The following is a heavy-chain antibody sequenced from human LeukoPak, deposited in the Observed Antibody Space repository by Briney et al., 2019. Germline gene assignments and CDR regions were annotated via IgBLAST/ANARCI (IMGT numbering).Heavy chain of an antibody. V-gene: IGHV4-4*07. Sequence: SETLSPTCTVSGGSISSYYWSWIRQPAGKGLEWIGRIYTSGSTNYNPSLKSRVTMSVDTSKNQFFLKLSSVTAADTAVYYCARDLAVFDAFDIWGQGTMVTVSS. J-gene: IGHJ3*02. CDR2: IYTSGST. D-gene: IGHD1-14*01. CDR3: ARDLAVFDAFDI. CDR1: GGSISSYY.